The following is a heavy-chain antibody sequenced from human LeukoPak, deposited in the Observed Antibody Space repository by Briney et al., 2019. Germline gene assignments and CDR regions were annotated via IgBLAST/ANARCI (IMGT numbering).Heavy chain of an antibody. CDR2: IYTRGNT. CDR1: GGSISNYY. CDR3: ARGGGTNDDFWSGYAYSFDY. Sequence: SETLSLTCTVSGGSISNYYWSWIRQPAGKGLEWIGRIYTRGNTNYNPSLKSRVTMSVDTPKNEVSLKLTSVTAADTAVYFCARGGGTNDDFWSGYAYSFDYWGQGALVTVSS. D-gene: IGHD3-3*01. V-gene: IGHV4-4*07. J-gene: IGHJ4*02.